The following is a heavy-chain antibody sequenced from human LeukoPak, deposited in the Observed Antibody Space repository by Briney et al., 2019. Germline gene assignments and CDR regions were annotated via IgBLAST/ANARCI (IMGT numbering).Heavy chain of an antibody. CDR3: ARARAIAVAGRPYYYYYMDV. J-gene: IGHJ6*03. V-gene: IGHV1-2*06. D-gene: IGHD6-19*01. CDR1: GYTFTGYY. CDR2: INPNSGGT. Sequence: ASVKVSCKASGYTFTGYYMHWVRRAPGQGLEWMGRINPNSGGTNYAQKFQGRVTMTRDTSISTAYMELSRLRSDDTAVYYCARARAIAVAGRPYYYYYMDVWGKGTTVTVSS.